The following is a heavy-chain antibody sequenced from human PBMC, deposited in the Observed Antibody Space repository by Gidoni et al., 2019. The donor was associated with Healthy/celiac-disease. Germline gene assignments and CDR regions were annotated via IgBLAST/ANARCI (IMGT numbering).Heavy chain of an antibody. CDR2: SSWNSGSI. D-gene: IGHD3-16*01. Sequence: EVQPVESGGGLVQHGRSMRLSRADSGFTFDDYAIHWVRQAPGKGLEWVSGSSWNSGSIGYADSVKGRFTISRDNAKNSLYLQMNSLRAEDTALYYCAKDALGVFDYWGQGTLVTVSS. CDR1: GFTFDDYA. J-gene: IGHJ4*02. V-gene: IGHV3-9*01. CDR3: AKDALGVFDY.